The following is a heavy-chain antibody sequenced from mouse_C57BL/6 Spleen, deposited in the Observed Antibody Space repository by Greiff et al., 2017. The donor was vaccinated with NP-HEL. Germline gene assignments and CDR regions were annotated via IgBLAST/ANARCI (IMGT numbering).Heavy chain of an antibody. Sequence: LQQSGAELVKPGASVKLSCTASGFNINDYYMHWVKQRTEQGLEWIGRIDPEDGETKYAPKFQGKATITADTSSNTDYLPLSSLTSEDTAVYYCARIYGSSPRYDFDYGGQGTTLTVSS. CDR1: GFNINDYY. V-gene: IGHV14-2*01. CDR2: IDPEDGET. J-gene: IGHJ2*01. CDR3: ARIYGSSPRYDFDY. D-gene: IGHD1-1*01.